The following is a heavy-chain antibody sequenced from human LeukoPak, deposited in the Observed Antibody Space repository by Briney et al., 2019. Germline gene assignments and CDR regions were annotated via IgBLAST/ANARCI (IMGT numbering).Heavy chain of an antibody. V-gene: IGHV1-2*02. CDR2: INPNSGGT. CDR1: GYTFTRYY. J-gene: IGHJ5*02. CDR3: ARDPRGGLGWFDP. Sequence: ASVKVSCKASGYTFTRYYMHWVRQAPGQGLEWMGWINPNSGGTNYAQKFQGRVTMTRDTSISTAYMELNSLTSDDTAVYYCARDPRGGLGWFDPWGQGTLLTVSS. D-gene: IGHD3-16*01.